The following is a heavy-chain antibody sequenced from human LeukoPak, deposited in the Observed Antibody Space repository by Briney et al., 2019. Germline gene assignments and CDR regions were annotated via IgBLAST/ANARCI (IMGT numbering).Heavy chain of an antibody. CDR1: GGSISSSSYY. J-gene: IGHJ4*02. V-gene: IGHV4-39*07. CDR3: AREVTIAAAGYYFDY. CDR2: IYYSGST. D-gene: IGHD6-13*01. Sequence: PSETLSLTCTVSGGSISSSSYYWGWIRQPPGKGLEWSGSIYYSGSTYYNPSLKSRVTISVDTSKNQFSLKLSSVTAADTAVYYCAREVTIAAAGYYFDYWGQGTLVTVSS.